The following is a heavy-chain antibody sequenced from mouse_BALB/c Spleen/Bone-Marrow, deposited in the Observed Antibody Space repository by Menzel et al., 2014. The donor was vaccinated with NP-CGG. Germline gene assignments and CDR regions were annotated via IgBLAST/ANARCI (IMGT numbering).Heavy chain of an antibody. Sequence: EVQRVESGGGLVKPGGSLKLSCAASGFTFSSYAMSWVRQTPEKRLEWVATISSGGSYTYYPDSVKGRFTISRDNAKNNLYLQMSSLRSEDTAMYYCARSGVYGYYFGGQGTTLTVSS. V-gene: IGHV5-9-3*01. CDR3: ARSGVYGYYF. CDR1: GFTFSSYA. CDR2: ISSGGSYT. J-gene: IGHJ2*01. D-gene: IGHD2-3*01.